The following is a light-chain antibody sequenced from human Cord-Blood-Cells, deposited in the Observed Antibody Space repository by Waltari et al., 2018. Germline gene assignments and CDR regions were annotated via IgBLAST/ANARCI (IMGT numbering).Light chain of an antibody. Sequence: EIVLTQSPATLSLPLGARATLSCRASQSVSSYLAWYQQKPGQAPRLLIDYASNRATGIPARFSGSGSGTDFTLTISSLEPEDFAVYYCQQRSNWPLTFGGGTKVEIK. CDR1: QSVSSY. V-gene: IGKV3-11*01. CDR2: YAS. CDR3: QQRSNWPLT. J-gene: IGKJ4*01.